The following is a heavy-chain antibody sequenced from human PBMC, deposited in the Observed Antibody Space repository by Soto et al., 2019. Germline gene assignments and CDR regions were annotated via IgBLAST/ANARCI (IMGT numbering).Heavy chain of an antibody. J-gene: IGHJ4*02. V-gene: IGHV3-23*01. CDR2: ISGSGGNT. Sequence: EVQLLESGGGLVQPGGSLRLSCATSGFTFSSYAMSWVRQAPGKGLEWVSTISGSGGNTYYADSVKGRFTISRDNSKNTLYLQMNSLRAEDTAVYYCATSLRGSYPFDYWGQGTLVTVSS. CDR3: ATSLRGSYPFDY. CDR1: GFTFSSYA. D-gene: IGHD1-26*01.